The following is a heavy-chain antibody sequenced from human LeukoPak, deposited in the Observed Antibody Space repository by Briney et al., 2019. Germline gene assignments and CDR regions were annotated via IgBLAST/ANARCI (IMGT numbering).Heavy chain of an antibody. D-gene: IGHD5-24*01. CDR3: AKENTRDGYRHFHK. CDR1: GFRFSDYG. V-gene: IGHV3-30*02. J-gene: IGHJ4*02. Sequence: PGGSLRLSCAASGFRFSDYGMQWVRQAPGKGLEWVACIRYDENTKYYVDSVKGRFTVSRGNSKNTLYLQMDRLRADDTAVYYCAKENTRDGYRHFHKWGQGTLVTVSS. CDR2: IRYDENTK.